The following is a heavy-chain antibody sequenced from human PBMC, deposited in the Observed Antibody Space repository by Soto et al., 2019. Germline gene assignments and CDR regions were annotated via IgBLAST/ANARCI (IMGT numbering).Heavy chain of an antibody. CDR1: GFTFDDYA. Sequence: GGSLRLSCAASGFTFDDYAMHWVRQAPGKGLEWVSGISWNSGSIGYADSVKGRFTISRDNAKNSLYLQMNSLRAEDTALYYCAKDKSSTPPYYGMDVWGQGTMVTVSS. V-gene: IGHV3-9*01. CDR2: ISWNSGSI. CDR3: AKDKSSTPPYYGMDV. D-gene: IGHD2-2*01. J-gene: IGHJ6*02.